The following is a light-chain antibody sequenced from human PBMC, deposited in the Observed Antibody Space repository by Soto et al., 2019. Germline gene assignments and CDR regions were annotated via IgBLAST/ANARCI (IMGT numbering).Light chain of an antibody. CDR1: SSDVGTYSF. J-gene: IGLJ1*01. CDR2: EVS. V-gene: IGLV2-14*01. CDR3: SSYVTNNTYV. Sequence: QSSLTQPASVSGSPGQSITISCTGTSSDVGTYSFVSWYQHHPGKAPKLMIYEVSNRPSGVPSRFSGSKSGDTASLAISGLQAEDEADYYCSSYVTNNTYVFGTGTKVTVL.